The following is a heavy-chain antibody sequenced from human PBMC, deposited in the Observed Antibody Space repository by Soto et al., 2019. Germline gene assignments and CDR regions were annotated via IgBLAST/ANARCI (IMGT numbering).Heavy chain of an antibody. CDR2: ISGSGGGT. CDR3: AKDGAPYYYDFLAYDPPRRPYYFDY. V-gene: IGHV3-23*01. J-gene: IGHJ4*02. D-gene: IGHD3-22*01. Sequence: GGSLRLSCAASGFTFSSYAMSWVRQAPGKGPERVSAISGSGGGTYYADSVKGRFTISRDNSKNTLYLQMNSLRAEDTAVYYCAKDGAPYYYDFLAYDPPRRPYYFDYWRQGTLVTVSS. CDR1: GFTFSSYA.